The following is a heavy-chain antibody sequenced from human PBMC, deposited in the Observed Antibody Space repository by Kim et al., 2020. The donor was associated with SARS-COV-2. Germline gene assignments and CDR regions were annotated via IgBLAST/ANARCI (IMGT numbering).Heavy chain of an antibody. CDR1: GGSISSSSYY. Sequence: SETLSLTCTVSGGSISSSSYYWGWIRQPPGKGLEWIGSIYYSGSTYYNPSLKSRVTISVDTSKNQFSLKLSSVTAADTAVYYCATLDKDIVVVPAAIGRWFDPWGQGTLVTVSS. V-gene: IGHV4-39*01. D-gene: IGHD2-2*01. CDR3: ATLDKDIVVVPAAIGRWFDP. J-gene: IGHJ5*02. CDR2: IYYSGST.